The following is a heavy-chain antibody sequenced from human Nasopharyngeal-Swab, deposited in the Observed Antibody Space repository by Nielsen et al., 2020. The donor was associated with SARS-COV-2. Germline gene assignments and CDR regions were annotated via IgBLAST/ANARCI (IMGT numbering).Heavy chain of an antibody. Sequence: SVKVSCKASGGTFSSYAISWVRQAPGQGLEWMGGIIPIFGTANYAQKFQGRVTITADESTSTAYMELSSLRSEDTAVYYCARDPEVGSDCTNGVCYTIFDYWGQGTLVTVSS. CDR2: IIPIFGTA. V-gene: IGHV1-69*13. CDR1: GGTFSSYA. J-gene: IGHJ4*02. CDR3: ARDPEVGSDCTNGVCYTIFDY. D-gene: IGHD2-8*01.